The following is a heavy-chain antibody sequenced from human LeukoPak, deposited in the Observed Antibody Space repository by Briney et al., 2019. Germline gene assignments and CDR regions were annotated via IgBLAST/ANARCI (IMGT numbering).Heavy chain of an antibody. CDR2: MNPNSGNT. CDR1: GYSFTNYY. Sequence: ASVKVSCKASGYSFTNYYIHWVRQAPGQGLEWMGWMNPNSGNTGYAQKFQGRVTMTRNTSISTAYMELSSLRSEDTAVYYCATWSAAVPAYYYYGMDVWGQGTTVTVSS. D-gene: IGHD6-13*01. CDR3: ATWSAAVPAYYYYGMDV. J-gene: IGHJ6*02. V-gene: IGHV1-8*02.